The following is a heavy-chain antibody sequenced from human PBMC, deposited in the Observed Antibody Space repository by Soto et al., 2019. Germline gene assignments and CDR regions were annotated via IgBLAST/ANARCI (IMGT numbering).Heavy chain of an antibody. CDR2: IWYDGSNK. V-gene: IGHV3-33*01. Sequence: GGSLRLSCAASGFTFSSYGMHWVRQAPGKGLEWVAVIWYDGSNKYYADSVKGRFTISRDNSKNTLYLQMNSLRAEDTAVYYCARDSVVAAKGYYFDYWGQGTLVTVSS. J-gene: IGHJ4*02. D-gene: IGHD2-15*01. CDR3: ARDSVVAAKGYYFDY. CDR1: GFTFSSYG.